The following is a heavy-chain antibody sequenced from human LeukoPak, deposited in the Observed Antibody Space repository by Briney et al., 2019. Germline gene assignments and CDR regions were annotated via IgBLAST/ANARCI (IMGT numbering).Heavy chain of an antibody. D-gene: IGHD3-10*01. Sequence: PSETLSLTCSVSGGSMSSFCWTWIRQTSGKGLDWIGHFCSSGTTTYNPSLKSRATMSMDTSKNQFSLKLTSVTAADTAVYYCARDRAKYYASGMSSVFEFWGQGTLVTVSS. CDR2: FCSSGTT. V-gene: IGHV4-4*07. J-gene: IGHJ4*02. CDR1: GGSMSSFC. CDR3: ARDRAKYYASGMSSVFEF.